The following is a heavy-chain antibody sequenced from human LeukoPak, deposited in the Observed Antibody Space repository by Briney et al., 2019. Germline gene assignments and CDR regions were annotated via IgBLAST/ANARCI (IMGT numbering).Heavy chain of an antibody. D-gene: IGHD3-10*01. V-gene: IGHV4-30-4*01. J-gene: IGHJ5*02. CDR1: GGSISSGDYY. CDR3: ARDMVRGAYAPGWFDP. CDR2: IYYSGST. Sequence: PSETLSLTCTVSGGSISSGDYYWSWIRQPPGKGLEWIGYIYYSGSTYYNPSLKSRVTISVDTSKNQFSLKLSSVTAADTAVYYCARDMVRGAYAPGWFDPWGQGTLVTVSS.